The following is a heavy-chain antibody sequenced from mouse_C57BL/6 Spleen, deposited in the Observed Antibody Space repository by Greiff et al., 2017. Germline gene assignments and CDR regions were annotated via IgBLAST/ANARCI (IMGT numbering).Heavy chain of an antibody. Sequence: EVQLVESGPGLVKPSQSLSLTCSVTGYSITSGYYWNWIRQFPGNKLEWMGYISYDGSNNYNPSLKNRISITRDTSKNQFFLKLNSVTTEDTATYYCARWYYGSSPWYFDVWGTGTTVTVSS. CDR1: GYSITSGYY. V-gene: IGHV3-6*01. CDR3: ARWYYGSSPWYFDV. J-gene: IGHJ1*03. CDR2: ISYDGSN. D-gene: IGHD1-1*01.